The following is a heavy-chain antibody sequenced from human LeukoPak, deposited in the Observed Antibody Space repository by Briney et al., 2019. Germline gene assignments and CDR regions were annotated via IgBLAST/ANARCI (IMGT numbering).Heavy chain of an antibody. V-gene: IGHV4-34*01. Sequence: SETLSLTCAVYGGSFSGYYWSWIRQPPGKGLEWIGEINHSGSTNYNPSLKSRVTISVDTSKNQFSLKLSSVTAADTAVYYCARGISITMVRGVIIKPQRYFDYWGQGTLVTVSS. J-gene: IGHJ4*02. CDR2: INHSGST. D-gene: IGHD3-10*01. CDR1: GGSFSGYY. CDR3: ARGISITMVRGVIIKPQRYFDY.